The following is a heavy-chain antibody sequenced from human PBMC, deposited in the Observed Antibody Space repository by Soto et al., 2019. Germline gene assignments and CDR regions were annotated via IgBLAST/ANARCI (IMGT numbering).Heavy chain of an antibody. D-gene: IGHD6-6*01. Sequence: QVQLQESGPGLVKPSQTLSLTCTVSGGSISSGDYYWSWIRQPPGKGLEWIGYIYYSGSTYYNPAPKCRFTISVATSKTQSPLKLGSVTAADTAGYYCARAGIAARVRYFDYWGQGTLVTVSS. CDR3: ARAGIAARVRYFDY. CDR1: GGSISSGDYY. V-gene: IGHV4-30-4*01. J-gene: IGHJ4*02. CDR2: IYYSGST.